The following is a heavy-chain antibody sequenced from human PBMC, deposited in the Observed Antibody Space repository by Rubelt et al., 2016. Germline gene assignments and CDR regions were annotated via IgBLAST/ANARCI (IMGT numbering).Heavy chain of an antibody. J-gene: IGHJ6*02. D-gene: IGHD6-13*01. V-gene: IGHV4-38-2*02. Sequence: QVQLQESGPGLVKPSETLSLTCTVSGYSISSGYYWGWIRQPPGKGLEWIGSIYHSGSTYYNPSPKSRVTIAVEPSKNQFSLKLSSVTAADSAVYYCARVVPGGSSWYYYGMDVWGQGTTVTVSS. CDR3: ARVVPGGSSWYYYGMDV. CDR2: IYHSGST. CDR1: GYSISSGYY.